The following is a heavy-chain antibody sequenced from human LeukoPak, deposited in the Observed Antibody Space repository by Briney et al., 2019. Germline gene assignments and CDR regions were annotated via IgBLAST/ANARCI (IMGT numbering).Heavy chain of an antibody. CDR2: IHHSGST. D-gene: IGHD1-26*01. CDR1: GYSISSDSY. J-gene: IGHJ5*02. V-gene: IGHV4-38-2*02. CDR3: ARKSIHSGRVTSFDP. Sequence: PSETLSLTCSVSGYSISSDSYWGWIRQPPGKGLEWIGSIHHSGSTFYNPSLKSRVTISVDTSKNQFSLKLSSVTAADTAVYYGARKSIHSGRVTSFDPWGQGTLVTVSS.